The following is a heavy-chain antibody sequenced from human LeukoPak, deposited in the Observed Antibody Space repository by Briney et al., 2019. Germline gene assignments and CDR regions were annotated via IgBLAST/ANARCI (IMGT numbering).Heavy chain of an antibody. D-gene: IGHD3-3*01. CDR2: MRSKSYDGTT. CDR1: GISFGDYP. J-gene: IGHJ6*03. Sequence: PGGSLRLSCTASGISFGDYPVSWFRQPPGKGLEWVGFMRSKSYDGTTEYAASLRGRFTISRDDSKSIAYLQMNSLKTEDTAAYFCTRGGDYDFWSGPYYYYYMDVWGKGTTVTVSS. CDR3: TRGGDYDFWSGPYYYYYMDV. V-gene: IGHV3-49*03.